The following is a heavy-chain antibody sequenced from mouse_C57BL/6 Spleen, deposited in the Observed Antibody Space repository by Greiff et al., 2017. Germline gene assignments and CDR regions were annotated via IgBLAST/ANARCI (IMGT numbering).Heavy chain of an antibody. D-gene: IGHD1-1*01. CDR2: IDPETGGT. Sequence: QVQLQQPGAELVKPGASVKLSCKASGYTFTSYWMHWVKQRPGRGLEWIGRIDPETGGTAYNQKFKGKAILTADKSSSTAYMELRSLTSEDSAVYYCTRTTTVVAPWGQGTLVTVSA. CDR3: TRTTTVVAP. CDR1: GYTFTSYW. V-gene: IGHV1-62-3*01. J-gene: IGHJ3*01.